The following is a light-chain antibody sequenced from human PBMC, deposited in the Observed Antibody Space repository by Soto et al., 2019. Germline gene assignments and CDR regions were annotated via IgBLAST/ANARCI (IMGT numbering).Light chain of an antibody. CDR2: EVS. V-gene: IGLV2-14*01. CDR1: SSDVGGYNY. CDR3: SSYTSSSTRV. J-gene: IGLJ1*01. Sequence: QSALTQPDSVSGSPGQSITISCTGTSSDVGGYNYVSWYQQHPGKAPKLMIYEVSNRPSGVSNRFSGSKSGNTASLTISGLQAEDEADYYCSSYTSSSTRVFGTGTKLPVL.